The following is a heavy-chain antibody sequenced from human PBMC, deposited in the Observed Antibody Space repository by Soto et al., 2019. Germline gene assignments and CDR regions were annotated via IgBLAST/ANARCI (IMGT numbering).Heavy chain of an antibody. CDR1: GGSISTSNW. J-gene: IGHJ4*02. D-gene: IGHD1-1*01. CDR2: VYHSGST. CDR3: ARTSTRGTRFDH. Sequence: QVQLQESGPGLVKPSGTLSLTCAVSGGSISTSNWWSWVRQPPGKGLEWIGEVYHSGSTNYNPSFKSRLAMSVDKTKDQYSLKLHSVTAAGAALYYCARTSTRGTRFDHWGQGSLVIVSS. V-gene: IGHV4-4*02.